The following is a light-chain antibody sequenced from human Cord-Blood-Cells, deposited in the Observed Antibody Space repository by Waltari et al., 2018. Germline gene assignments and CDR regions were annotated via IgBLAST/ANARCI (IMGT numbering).Light chain of an antibody. J-gene: IGKJ5*01. CDR2: DAS. V-gene: IGKV3-11*01. Sequence: EIVLTQYPATLSLSPGERATLSCRASQSVSSYLAWYQQKPGQAPRLLIYDASNRATGIPARFSGRGSGTDFTLTISSLEPEDFAVYYCQQRSNWPPITFGQGTRLEIK. CDR1: QSVSSY. CDR3: QQRSNWPPIT.